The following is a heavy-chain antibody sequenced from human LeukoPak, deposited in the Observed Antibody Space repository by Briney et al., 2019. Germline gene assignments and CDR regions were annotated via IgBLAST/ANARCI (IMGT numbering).Heavy chain of an antibody. V-gene: IGHV3-11*04. CDR3: AREDSNPGLNGVTKTAFDI. CDR2: ISSSGSTI. Sequence: GGSLRLSCAASGFTFSDYYMSWIRQAPGKGLEWISYISSSGSTIYNADSVKGRFTISRDNAKNSLFLQMNSLSAEDTAVYYCAREDSNPGLNGVTKTAFDIWGQGTMVTVSS. D-gene: IGHD2-21*02. J-gene: IGHJ3*02. CDR1: GFTFSDYY.